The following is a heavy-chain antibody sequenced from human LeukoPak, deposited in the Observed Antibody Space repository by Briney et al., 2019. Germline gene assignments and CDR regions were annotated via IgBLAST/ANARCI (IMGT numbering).Heavy chain of an antibody. J-gene: IGHJ3*02. CDR2: VNHIGST. D-gene: IGHD3-10*01. CDR3: ARDGSGTKSPHDAFDI. V-gene: IGHV4-34*01. CDR1: GGYFSGYY. Sequence: SETLSLTCAVYGGYFSGYYWSGIRQPPGKGLEWIGEVNHIGSTNYNPSLKSRVTISVDTSKNQFSLKLSSVTAADTAVYYCARDGSGTKSPHDAFDIWGQGTMVTVSS.